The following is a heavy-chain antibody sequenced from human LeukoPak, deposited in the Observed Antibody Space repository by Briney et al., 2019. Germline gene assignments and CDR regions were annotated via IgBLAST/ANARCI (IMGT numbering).Heavy chain of an antibody. D-gene: IGHD5-18*01. CDR3: ARGRDSLYYYYMDV. V-gene: IGHV3-66*02. CDR2: IYSGGST. Sequence: PGGSLRLSCAASGSTVSSNYMSWVRQAPGKGLEWVSVIYSGGSTYYADSVKGRFTISRDNSKNTLYLQMNSLRAEDTAVYYCARGRDSLYYYYMDVWGKGTTVTVSS. CDR1: GSTVSSNY. J-gene: IGHJ6*03.